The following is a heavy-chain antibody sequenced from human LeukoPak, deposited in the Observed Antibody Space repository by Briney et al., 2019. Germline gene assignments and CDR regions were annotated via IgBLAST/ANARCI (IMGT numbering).Heavy chain of an antibody. CDR2: MNPNSGNT. CDR3: ARRRRGPFEYYDFWSGYYPPDY. CDR1: GYTFTSYD. D-gene: IGHD3-3*01. V-gene: IGHV1-8*01. J-gene: IGHJ4*02. Sequence: GASVKVSCKASGYTFTSYDINWVRQATGQGLEWMGWMNPNSGNTGYAQKFQGRVTMTRNTSISTAYMELSSLKASDTAMYYCARRRRGPFEYYDFWSGYYPPDYWGQGTLVTVSS.